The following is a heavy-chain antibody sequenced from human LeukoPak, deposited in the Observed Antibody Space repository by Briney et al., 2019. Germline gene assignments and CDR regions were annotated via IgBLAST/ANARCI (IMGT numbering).Heavy chain of an antibody. Sequence: ASVKVSCKASGYTFTSYYMHWVRQAPGQGLEWMGIINPSGGSTSYAQKFQGRVTMTMDMSTSTVYMELSSLRSEDTAVYYCARERGSNHFDYWGQGTLVTVSS. D-gene: IGHD6-13*01. CDR2: INPSGGST. CDR3: ARERGSNHFDY. J-gene: IGHJ4*02. V-gene: IGHV1-46*01. CDR1: GYTFTSYY.